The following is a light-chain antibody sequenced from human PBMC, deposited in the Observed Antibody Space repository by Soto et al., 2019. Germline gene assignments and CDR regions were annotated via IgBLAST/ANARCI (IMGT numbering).Light chain of an antibody. J-gene: IGLJ2*01. Sequence: QLVLTQPPSASGSLGQSVTISCTGTGGDVGYYNFVSWYQQHPGKAPKLIIYEVTQRPSGVTDRFSGSKSGNTASLAVFGLQAEDEADYYCSSYAGNDIVIFGGGTKLTVL. CDR1: GGDVGYYNF. CDR2: EVT. CDR3: SSYAGNDIVI. V-gene: IGLV2-8*01.